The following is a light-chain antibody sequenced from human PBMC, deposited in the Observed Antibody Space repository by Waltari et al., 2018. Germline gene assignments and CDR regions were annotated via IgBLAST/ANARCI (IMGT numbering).Light chain of an antibody. V-gene: IGKV3-11*01. CDR3: QQRQNWPPVT. Sequence: EVVLTQSPATLSLSPGETATLSCRASQSISGYLAWYQQKPGQDPRLLIYDASHRARDIPARFSGSGSGTDFTLTISSLEPEDFAVYYCQQRQNWPPVTFGQGTRLEIK. CDR2: DAS. CDR1: QSISGY. J-gene: IGKJ5*01.